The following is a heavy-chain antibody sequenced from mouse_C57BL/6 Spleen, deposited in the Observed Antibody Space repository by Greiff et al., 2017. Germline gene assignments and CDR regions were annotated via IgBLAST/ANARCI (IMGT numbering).Heavy chain of an antibody. Sequence: QVQLQQPGAELVMPGASVKLSCKASGYTFTSYWMHWVKQRPGHGLEWIGEIDPSDSYPNYNQKFKGKSTLTVDKSSRTAYMQLSSLTSEDSAVYYCARMTTVVAGGHYYAMDYWGQGTSVTVSS. J-gene: IGHJ4*01. CDR1: GYTFTSYW. CDR2: IDPSDSYP. D-gene: IGHD1-1*01. V-gene: IGHV1-69*01. CDR3: ARMTTVVAGGHYYAMDY.